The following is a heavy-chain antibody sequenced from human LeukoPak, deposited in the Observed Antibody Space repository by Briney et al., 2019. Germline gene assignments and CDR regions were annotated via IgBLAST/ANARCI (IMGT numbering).Heavy chain of an antibody. Sequence: GGSLRLSCAASGFTVSSNYMSWVRQAPGKGLEWVSVIYSGGTTYYADSVKGRFTISRDNSKNTLYLQMNSLRAEDTAVYYCAKILRAYCSSTSCYTFDYWGQGTLVTVSS. CDR2: IYSGGTT. V-gene: IGHV3-66*01. CDR3: AKILRAYCSSTSCYTFDY. J-gene: IGHJ4*02. D-gene: IGHD2-2*02. CDR1: GFTVSSNY.